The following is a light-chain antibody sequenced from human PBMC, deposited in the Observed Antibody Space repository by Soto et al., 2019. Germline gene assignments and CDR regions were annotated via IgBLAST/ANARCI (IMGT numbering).Light chain of an antibody. J-gene: IGKJ4*01. Sequence: EIVLTQSPATLSLSPGERATLSCRASKSVGSYLAWYQQKPGQAPRLLIYDASNRATGIPARFSGSGSGTDFTLTISSLEPEAFAVYFCQQRSNWLTFGGGTKVEIK. CDR3: QQRSNWLT. V-gene: IGKV3-11*01. CDR1: KSVGSY. CDR2: DAS.